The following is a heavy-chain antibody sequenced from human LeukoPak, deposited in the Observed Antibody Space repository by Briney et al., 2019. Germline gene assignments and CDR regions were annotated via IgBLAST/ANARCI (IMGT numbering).Heavy chain of an antibody. CDR1: GGSISSGGYY. Sequence: PSQTLSLTCTVSGGSISSGGYYWSWIRQHPGKGLEWIGYIYDSESTYYNPSLKIRVTISVDTSKNQFSLKLSSVTAADTAVYYCARDLRKYCGGDCYTNWFDPWGQGALVTVSS. CDR3: ARDLRKYCGGDCYTNWFDP. J-gene: IGHJ5*02. CDR2: IYDSEST. V-gene: IGHV4-31*03. D-gene: IGHD2-21*02.